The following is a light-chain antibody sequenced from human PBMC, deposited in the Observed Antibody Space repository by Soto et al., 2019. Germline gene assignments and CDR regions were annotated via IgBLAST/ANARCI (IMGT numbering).Light chain of an antibody. CDR1: QSISSW. Sequence: DIQMTQSPSTLSASVGDRVTITCRASQSISSWLAWYQQKPGKAPKLLIYKGSNLESGVPSRFSGSGSGTEFTLTISSLQPDDVATYYCQQYNSYSLYTFGQGTKLEIK. J-gene: IGKJ2*01. CDR2: KGS. CDR3: QQYNSYSLYT. V-gene: IGKV1-5*03.